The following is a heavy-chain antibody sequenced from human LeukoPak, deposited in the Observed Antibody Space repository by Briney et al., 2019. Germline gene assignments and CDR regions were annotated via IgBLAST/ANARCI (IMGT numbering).Heavy chain of an antibody. CDR3: AATILTGHNWFDP. Sequence: GGSLRLSCAASGLTFSSHGMHWVRQAPGKGLEWVAVIWYDGTNKYYADSVKGRFTISRDNSKNTLYLQMNSLRAEDTAVYYCAATILTGHNWFDPWGQGTLVTVSS. D-gene: IGHD3-9*01. V-gene: IGHV3-33*01. CDR2: IWYDGTNK. CDR1: GLTFSSHG. J-gene: IGHJ5*02.